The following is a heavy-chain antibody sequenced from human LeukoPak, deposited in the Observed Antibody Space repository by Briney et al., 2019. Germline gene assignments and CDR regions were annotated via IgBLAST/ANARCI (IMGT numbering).Heavy chain of an antibody. Sequence: PGGSLRLSCAASGFTFSNYNMNWVRQAPGKGLEWVAFIRYDGSNNYYADSVKGRFTISRDNAKNSLYLQMNSLRAEDTAVYYCASTVLLWFGESHAADYWGQGTLVTVSS. V-gene: IGHV3-30*02. CDR3: ASTVLLWFGESHAADY. CDR2: IRYDGSNN. CDR1: GFTFSNYN. J-gene: IGHJ4*02. D-gene: IGHD3-10*01.